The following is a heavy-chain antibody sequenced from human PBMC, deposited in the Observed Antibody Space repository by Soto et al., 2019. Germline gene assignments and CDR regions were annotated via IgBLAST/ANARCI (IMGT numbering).Heavy chain of an antibody. Sequence: EVQLVESGGGLVQPGESLKLACAASGFTCSGSAMHWVRQASGKGLEWVGRIRSKANSYATVYAAPVKGSFTIYRDESKNTAYLQMNSLKTEDTALYYCCSSTETPFDYWGQGTLVPVSS. CDR3: CSSTETPFDY. V-gene: IGHV3-73*01. J-gene: IGHJ4*02. CDR1: GFTCSGSA. CDR2: IRSKANSYAT.